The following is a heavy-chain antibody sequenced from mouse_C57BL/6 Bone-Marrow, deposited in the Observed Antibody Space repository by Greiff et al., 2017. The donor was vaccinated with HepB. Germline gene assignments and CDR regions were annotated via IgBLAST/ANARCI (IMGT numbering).Heavy chain of an antibody. V-gene: IGHV1-18*01. CDR3: ASRAYSSPHWYFDV. J-gene: IGHJ1*03. D-gene: IGHD1-1*01. Sequence: VQLQQSGAELVKPGASVKISCKASGYTFTNYSMDWVKQSPGKSLEWIGDINPNNGDTTYNQKFKGKATLTVDKSSSTAYMELRSLTSEDTAVYYCASRAYSSPHWYFDVWGTGTTVTVSS. CDR1: GYTFTNYS. CDR2: INPNNGDT.